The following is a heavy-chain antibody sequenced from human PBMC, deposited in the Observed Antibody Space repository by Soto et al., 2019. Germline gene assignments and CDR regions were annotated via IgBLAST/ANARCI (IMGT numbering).Heavy chain of an antibody. V-gene: IGHV1-18*04. J-gene: IGHJ4*02. Sequence: ASVKVSCKASGYTFTSYGISWVRQAPGQGLEWMGWISAYNGNTNCAQKLQGRVTMTTDTSTSTAYMELRSLRSDDTAVYYCARSVGYYYDSSGYSRVGYFDYWGQRTLVTVCS. CDR3: ARSVGYYYDSSGYSRVGYFDY. D-gene: IGHD3-22*01. CDR1: GYTFTSYG. CDR2: ISAYNGNT.